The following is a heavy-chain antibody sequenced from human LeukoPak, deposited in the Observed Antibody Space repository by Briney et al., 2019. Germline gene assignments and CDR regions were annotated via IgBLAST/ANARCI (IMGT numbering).Heavy chain of an antibody. CDR1: GGSFSGYY. V-gene: IGHV4-34*01. Sequence: PSETLSLACAVYGGSFSGYYWSWIRQPPGKGLEWIGEINHSGSTNYNPSLKSRVTISVDTSKNQFSLKLSSVTAADTAVYYCAGDSSGFSYFDYWGQGTLVTVSS. J-gene: IGHJ4*02. CDR3: AGDSSGFSYFDY. CDR2: INHSGST. D-gene: IGHD3-22*01.